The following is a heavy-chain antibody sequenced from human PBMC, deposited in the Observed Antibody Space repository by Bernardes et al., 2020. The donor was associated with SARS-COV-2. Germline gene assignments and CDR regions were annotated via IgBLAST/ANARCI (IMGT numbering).Heavy chain of an antibody. CDR1: GGSISNTHYY. CDR2: IYYSGST. D-gene: IGHD2-2*01. V-gene: IGHV4-39*01. J-gene: IGHJ3*02. CDR3: ARYCSSTSCSREAFDI. Sequence: SETLSLTCTVSGGSISNTHYYWGWIRQPPGKGLEWIGNIYYSGSTYYNPSLKSRVTISIATSKNQFSLKLSSVTAAETSMYYCARYCSSTSCSREAFDIWSQGTMVTVFS.